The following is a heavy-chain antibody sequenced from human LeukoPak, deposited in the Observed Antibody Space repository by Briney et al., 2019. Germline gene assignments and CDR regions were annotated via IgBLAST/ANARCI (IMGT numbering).Heavy chain of an antibody. CDR1: GGSISSYY. Sequence: SETLSLTCTVSGGSISSYYWSWIRQPPGKGLEWIGEINHSGSTNYNPSLKSRVTISVDTSKNQFSLKLSSVTAADTAVYYCARGYYYDSSGTLDYWAREPWSPSPQ. CDR3: ARGYYYDSSGTLDY. D-gene: IGHD3-22*01. V-gene: IGHV4-34*01. CDR2: INHSGST. J-gene: IGHJ4*02.